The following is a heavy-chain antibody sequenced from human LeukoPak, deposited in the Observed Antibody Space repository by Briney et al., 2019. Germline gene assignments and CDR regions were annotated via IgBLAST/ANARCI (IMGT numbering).Heavy chain of an antibody. J-gene: IGHJ6*02. CDR2: INPNSGGT. Sequence: AASVKVSCKASGYTFTGYYMHWVRQAPGQGLEWMGWINPNSGGTNCAQKFQGRVTMTRDTSISTAYMELSRLRSDDTAAYYCARDPIGPYYYGMDVWGQGTTVTVSS. D-gene: IGHD3-10*01. CDR3: ARDPIGPYYYGMDV. V-gene: IGHV1-2*02. CDR1: GYTFTGYY.